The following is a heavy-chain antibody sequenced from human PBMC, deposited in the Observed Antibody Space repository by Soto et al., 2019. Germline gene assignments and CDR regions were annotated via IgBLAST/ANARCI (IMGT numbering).Heavy chain of an antibody. D-gene: IGHD2-21*02. CDR1: GVSLTTGGFY. J-gene: IGHJ1*01. CDR2: ISYRGNT. Sequence: PSETLSLTCTVSGVSLTTGGFYWIWVRHYPGKGLEWIAYISYRGNTYYNPSLKSRVSMSVDKSANQFSLNLKSVTAADTAVYYCATPTPYCGGDCYSLYFQHWGQGALVTVSS. V-gene: IGHV4-31*03. CDR3: ATPTPYCGGDCYSLYFQH.